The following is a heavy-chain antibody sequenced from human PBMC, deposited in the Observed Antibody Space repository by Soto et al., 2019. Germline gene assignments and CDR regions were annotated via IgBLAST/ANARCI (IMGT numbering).Heavy chain of an antibody. D-gene: IGHD4-17*01. CDR2: IYYSGSS. V-gene: IGHV4-39*07. CDR1: GGSITSSEYY. Sequence: PSETLSLTCTVSGGSITSSEYYWAWIRQPPGKGLQFVGTIYYSGSSYSNPSLKSRLSMSVDTSKNQFSLNLRSVTAADTAVYYCAREGYSDTYSYYQTLDVWGQGTTVTV. CDR3: AREGYSDTYSYYQTLDV. J-gene: IGHJ6*02.